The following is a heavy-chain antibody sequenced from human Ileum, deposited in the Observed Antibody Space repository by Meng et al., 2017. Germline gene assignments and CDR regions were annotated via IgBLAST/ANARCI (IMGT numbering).Heavy chain of an antibody. CDR2: ISDRGSGT. CDR1: GFTFSSHA. D-gene: IGHD4-23*01. Sequence: GESLKISCAASGFTFSSHAMTWVRQAPGKGLEWVSVISDRGSGTYYADSVKGRFTISRDNSKNTLYLQMNGLRAEDTAVYYCARDWTTVVTPKPPQGDYWGQGTLVTVSS. J-gene: IGHJ4*02. CDR3: ARDWTTVVTPKPPQGDY. V-gene: IGHV3-23*01.